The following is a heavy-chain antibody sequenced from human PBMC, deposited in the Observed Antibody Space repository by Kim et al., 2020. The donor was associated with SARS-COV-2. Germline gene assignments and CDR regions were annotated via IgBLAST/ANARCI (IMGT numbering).Heavy chain of an antibody. Sequence: GGSLRLSCAASGFTVSSNYMSWVRQAPGKGLEWVSVIYSGGSTYYADSVKGRFTISRDNSKNTLYLQMNSLRAEDTAVYYCARAPSSSGWTGRYYYYGMDVWGQGTTVTVSS. J-gene: IGHJ6*02. CDR2: IYSGGST. D-gene: IGHD6-19*01. CDR1: GFTVSSNY. V-gene: IGHV3-53*01. CDR3: ARAPSSSGWTGRYYYYGMDV.